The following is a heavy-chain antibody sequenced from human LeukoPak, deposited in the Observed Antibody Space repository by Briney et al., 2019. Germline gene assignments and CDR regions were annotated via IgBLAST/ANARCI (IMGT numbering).Heavy chain of an antibody. D-gene: IGHD2-15*01. J-gene: IGHJ4*02. CDR1: GFTFSDYY. Sequence: TGGSLRLSCAASGFTFSDYYMSWIRQAPGKGLEWVSYISSNGGTISHADSVKGRFTISRDNAKNSLYLQMNSLRAEDTAVYYCARTPGDYDDYWGQGTLVTVSS. CDR3: ARTPGDYDDY. V-gene: IGHV3-11*04. CDR2: ISSNGGTI.